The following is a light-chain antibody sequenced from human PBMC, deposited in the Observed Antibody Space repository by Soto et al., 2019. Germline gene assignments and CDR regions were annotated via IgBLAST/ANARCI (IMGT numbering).Light chain of an antibody. CDR1: SSDVGGYNY. CDR2: DVS. J-gene: IGLJ1*01. Sequence: QPALTQPASVSGSPGQSITISCIGTSSDVGGYNYVSWYQHHPGKAPKLMIYDVSYRPSGVSNRFSGSKSGNTASLTISGLQAEDEADYYCSSSTSSNTYVFGPGTKVTVL. CDR3: SSSTSSNTYV. V-gene: IGLV2-14*01.